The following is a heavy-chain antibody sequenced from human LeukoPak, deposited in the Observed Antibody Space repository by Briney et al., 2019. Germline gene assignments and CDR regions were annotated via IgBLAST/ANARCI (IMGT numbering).Heavy chain of an antibody. CDR2: ISSGSSFI. D-gene: IGHD3-22*01. CDR3: ARESSGYFY. J-gene: IGHJ4*02. CDR1: GFTFSTYS. Sequence: PGGSLRLSCAASGFTFSTYSMNWVRQAPGKGLEWVSSISSGSSFIYYADSVKGRFTISRDNAKNSLFLQMNSLRAEDTAVYYCARESSGYFYWGQGTLVTVSS. V-gene: IGHV3-21*01.